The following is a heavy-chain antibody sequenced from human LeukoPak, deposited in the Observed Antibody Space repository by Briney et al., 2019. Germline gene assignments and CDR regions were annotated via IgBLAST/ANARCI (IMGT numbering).Heavy chain of an antibody. CDR1: GFTFSDYY. D-gene: IGHD2-2*01. J-gene: IGHJ6*02. Sequence: GGSLRLSCAASGFTFSDYYMSWIRQAPGKGLEWVSYISSSGSTIYYADSVKGRFAISRDNAKNSLYLQMNSPRAEDTAVYYCARDIVVVPAATDYYYGMDVWGQGTTVTVSS. V-gene: IGHV3-11*01. CDR3: ARDIVVVPAATDYYYGMDV. CDR2: ISSSGSTI.